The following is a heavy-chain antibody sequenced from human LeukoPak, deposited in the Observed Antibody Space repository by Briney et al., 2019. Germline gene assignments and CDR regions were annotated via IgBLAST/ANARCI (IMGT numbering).Heavy chain of an antibody. CDR3: AKGPNDSSNCLFEN. D-gene: IGHD4-11*01. Sequence: TGGSLSLSCAASGFTFSSYAMSWVRQAPGKGLEWVSVISGSGGSTYYADSVKGRFTISRDNSKNTLYLQMNSLRAEDTAVYYCAKGPNDSSNCLFENWGQGPLVTVSS. CDR2: ISGSGGST. CDR1: GFTFSSYA. V-gene: IGHV3-23*01. J-gene: IGHJ1*01.